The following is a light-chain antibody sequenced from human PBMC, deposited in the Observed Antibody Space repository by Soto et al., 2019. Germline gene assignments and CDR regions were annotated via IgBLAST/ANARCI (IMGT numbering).Light chain of an antibody. CDR2: EVS. CDR1: SSDVGGYNY. CDR3: SSYTTANTYV. V-gene: IGLV2-14*01. Sequence: QSVLTQPASVSGSPGQSITISCTGTSSDVGGYNYVSWYQQHPSKAPKLMIYEVSNRPSGVSNRFSGSKSGNTASLTISGLQAEDEADYYCSSYTTANTYVFGTGTKVTVL. J-gene: IGLJ1*01.